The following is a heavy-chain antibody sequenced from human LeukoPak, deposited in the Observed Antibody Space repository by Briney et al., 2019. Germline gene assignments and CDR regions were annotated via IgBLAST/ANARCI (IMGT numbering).Heavy chain of an antibody. Sequence: PGGSLRLSCAASGFTFSSYGMHWVRQAPGKGLEWVAFIRYDGSNKYYADSVKGRFTISRDNSKNTLYLQMNSLRAEDTAVYYCARDSYGDSWYYGMDVWGQGTTVTVSS. D-gene: IGHD4-17*01. CDR1: GFTFSSYG. CDR2: IRYDGSNK. CDR3: ARDSYGDSWYYGMDV. V-gene: IGHV3-30*02. J-gene: IGHJ6*02.